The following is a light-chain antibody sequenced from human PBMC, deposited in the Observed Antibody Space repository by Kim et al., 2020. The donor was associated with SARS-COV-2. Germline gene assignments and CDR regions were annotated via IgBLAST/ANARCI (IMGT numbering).Light chain of an antibody. CDR2: WAD. CDR3: QQYFRTPWT. J-gene: IGKJ1*01. Sequence: DFVMTQSPDSLAVSLGERATIHCKSSQSLLYRSNNKNHLAWYQQRPGQPPNLLFYWADTRESGVPDRFSASGSETDFTLTITSLQAEDVAVYYCQQYFRTPWTFGQGTNVDIK. V-gene: IGKV4-1*01. CDR1: QSLLYRSNNKNH.